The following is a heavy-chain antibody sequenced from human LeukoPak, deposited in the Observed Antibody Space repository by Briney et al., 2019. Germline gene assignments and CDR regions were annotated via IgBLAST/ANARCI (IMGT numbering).Heavy chain of an antibody. V-gene: IGHV4-59*01. CDR3: ARAGYDFWSGYRGPDYFDL. Sequence: PSETLSLTCTVSGGSISGYYWSWIRQPPGMPLEWIGYMYYSGNTNYNPSLKSRVTISVDTSKSQFSLKLRFVTAADTAVYYCARAGYDFWSGYRGPDYFDLWGRGTLVTVSS. D-gene: IGHD3-3*01. CDR1: GGSISGYY. J-gene: IGHJ4*02. CDR2: MYYSGNT.